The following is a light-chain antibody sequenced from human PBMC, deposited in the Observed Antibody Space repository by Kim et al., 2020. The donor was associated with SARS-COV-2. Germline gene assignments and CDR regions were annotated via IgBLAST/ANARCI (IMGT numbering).Light chain of an antibody. CDR2: GKN. CDR1: SLRSYY. Sequence: ALGQTVRITCQGDSLRSYYASWYQQKPGQAPVLVIYGKNNRPSGIPDRFSGSSSVNTASLTITGAQAEDEADYYCNSRDSSANHLVFGGGTQLTVL. V-gene: IGLV3-19*01. CDR3: NSRDSSANHLV. J-gene: IGLJ2*01.